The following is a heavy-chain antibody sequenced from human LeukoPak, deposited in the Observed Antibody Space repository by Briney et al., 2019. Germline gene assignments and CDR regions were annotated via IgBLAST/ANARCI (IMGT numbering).Heavy chain of an antibody. D-gene: IGHD6-19*01. CDR1: GFPLSSHD. J-gene: IGHJ4*02. CDR2: IGIAGDT. CDR3: ARDQSAGGGWYSHLLY. V-gene: IGHV3-13*04. Sequence: GGSLRLSCAASGFPLSSHDIHWVRQGTGKGLEWVSGIGIAGDTYYSGSVKGRFTISRENAKNSLYFQMNSLRAGDTAVYYCARDQSAGGGWYSHLLYWGQGTLVTVSS.